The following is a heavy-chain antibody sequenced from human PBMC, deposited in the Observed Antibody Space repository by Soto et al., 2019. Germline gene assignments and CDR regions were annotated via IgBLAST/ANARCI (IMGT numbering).Heavy chain of an antibody. CDR1: GGTFSNYA. Sequence: SVKVSCKASGGTFSNYAINWVRQAPGQGLEWVGGFIPDLGTKNHAQRFQARVTITADESTDTVYMELSSLRSDDTAVYFCATAAQYYHTGDYNYWGQGTLVTVSS. CDR2: FIPDLGTK. J-gene: IGHJ4*02. CDR3: ATAAQYYHTGDYNY. V-gene: IGHV1-69*13. D-gene: IGHD4-17*01.